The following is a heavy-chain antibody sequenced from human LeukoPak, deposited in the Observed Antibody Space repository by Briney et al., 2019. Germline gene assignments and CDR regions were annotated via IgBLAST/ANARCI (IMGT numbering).Heavy chain of an antibody. CDR3: ARDYCSGGSCYSFDY. V-gene: IGHV3-7*04. J-gene: IGHJ4*02. CDR2: IKQDGSEK. D-gene: IGHD2-15*01. Sequence: PGGSLRLSCAASGFTFSSYSMNWVRQAPGKGLEWVANIKQDGSEKYYVDSVKGRFTISRDNAKNSLYLQMNSLRAEDTAVYYCARDYCSGGSCYSFDYWGQGTLVTVSS. CDR1: GFTFSSYS.